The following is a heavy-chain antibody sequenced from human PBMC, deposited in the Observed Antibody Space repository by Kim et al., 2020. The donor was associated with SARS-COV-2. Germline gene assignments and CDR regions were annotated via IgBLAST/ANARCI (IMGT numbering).Heavy chain of an antibody. CDR2: IKSKTDGGTT. J-gene: IGHJ4*02. Sequence: GGSLRLSCAASGFTFSNAWMSWVRQAPGKGLEWVGRIKSKTDGGTTDYAAPVKGRFTISRDDSKNTLYLQMNSLKTEDTAVYYCTTNAMVRGPDRGYWGQGTLVTVSS. V-gene: IGHV3-15*01. CDR3: TTNAMVRGPDRGY. D-gene: IGHD3-10*01. CDR1: GFTFSNAW.